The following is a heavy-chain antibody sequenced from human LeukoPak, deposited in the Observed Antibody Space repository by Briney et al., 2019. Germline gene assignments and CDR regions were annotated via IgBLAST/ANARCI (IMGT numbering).Heavy chain of an antibody. CDR1: GGSISLSYYY. CDR3: ARGTLYSGWSYYFDY. CDR2: VYYSGAT. Sequence: SETLSLTCSVSGGSISLSYYYWGWIRQPPGKALEWIGSVYYSGATSYNPSLKSRVTISVDMSKNHFSLRLSSVTAADTAMYYCARGTLYSGWSYYFDYWGQGSQVTVSS. D-gene: IGHD6-19*01. V-gene: IGHV4-39*07. J-gene: IGHJ4*02.